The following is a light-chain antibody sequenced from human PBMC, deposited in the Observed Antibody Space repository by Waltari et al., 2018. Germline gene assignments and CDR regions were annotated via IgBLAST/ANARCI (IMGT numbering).Light chain of an antibody. J-gene: IGKJ1*01. CDR3: QHYEKLPVT. V-gene: IGKV3-20*01. CDR1: ESVITS. Sequence: DIVLTQSPGTLSLSLGDRVTLSCRASESVITSLAWYQQKPGQAPRLLMYGASTRATGIPDRFSGSGSGTDFSLTISRLEPEDFAVYYCQHYEKLPVTFGQGTKVEIK. CDR2: GAS.